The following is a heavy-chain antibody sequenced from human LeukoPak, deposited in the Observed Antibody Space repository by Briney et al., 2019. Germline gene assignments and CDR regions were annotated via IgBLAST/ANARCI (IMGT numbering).Heavy chain of an antibody. Sequence: GGSLRLSCAASGFTFSSYEMNWVRQAPGKGLEWVSYISSSGSTIYYADSVKGRFTISRDNAKNSLYLQMNSLRAEDTAVYYRASLPTVPEPHGYYYGMDVWGKGTTVTVSS. CDR3: ASLPTVPEPHGYYYGMDV. CDR2: ISSSGSTI. J-gene: IGHJ6*04. CDR1: GFTFSSYE. V-gene: IGHV3-48*03. D-gene: IGHD4-17*01.